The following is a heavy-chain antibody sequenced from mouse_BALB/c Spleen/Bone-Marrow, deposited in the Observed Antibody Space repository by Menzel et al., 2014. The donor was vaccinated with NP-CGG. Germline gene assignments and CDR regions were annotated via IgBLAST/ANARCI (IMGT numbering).Heavy chain of an antibody. CDR1: GFTFSSYS. Sequence: EVQLVESGGGLVQPGGSLKLSCTASGFTFSSYSMSWVRQTPGKRLEWVAYISNGGGSTYYPDAVKGRFTISRDNAKNSLYLQMSSLKSEDTAMYYCTRHGEVRRFYYALDYWGQGTSVTVSS. CDR2: ISNGGGST. D-gene: IGHD2-14*01. CDR3: TRHGEVRRFYYALDY. J-gene: IGHJ4*01. V-gene: IGHV5-12-2*01.